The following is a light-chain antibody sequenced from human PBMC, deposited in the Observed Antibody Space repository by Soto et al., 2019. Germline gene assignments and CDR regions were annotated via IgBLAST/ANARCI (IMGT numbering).Light chain of an antibody. V-gene: IGLV2-14*01. Sequence: QSALTQTASVSGSPGQSITISCTGTSSDVGNYKYVSWYQQHPGKAPKLMIYEVSNRPSGVSNRFSGSKSGNTASLTISGLQAEDETDYYCFSYTSSGTYVFGTGTKLT. CDR2: EVS. CDR1: SSDVGNYKY. CDR3: FSYTSSGTYV. J-gene: IGLJ1*01.